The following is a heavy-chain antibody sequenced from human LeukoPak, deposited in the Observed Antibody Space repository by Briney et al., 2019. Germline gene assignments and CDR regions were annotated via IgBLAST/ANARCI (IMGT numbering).Heavy chain of an antibody. Sequence: GGSLRLSCAASGFTFSSYAMSWVRQAPGKGLEWVSAISGSGGSTYYADSVKGRFTISRDNSKNTLYLQMISLRAEDTAVYYCAKEEQQLVPIYYYYYMDVWGKGTTVTVSS. CDR1: GFTFSSYA. D-gene: IGHD6-13*01. V-gene: IGHV3-23*01. J-gene: IGHJ6*03. CDR3: AKEEQQLVPIYYYYYMDV. CDR2: ISGSGGST.